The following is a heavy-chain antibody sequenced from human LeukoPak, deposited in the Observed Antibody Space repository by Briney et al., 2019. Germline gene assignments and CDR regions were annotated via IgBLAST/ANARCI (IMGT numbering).Heavy chain of an antibody. CDR3: IKDRIGTWSFDH. CDR2: ISYDGSNK. CDR1: GFTFSSYA. J-gene: IGHJ4*02. D-gene: IGHD1-26*01. Sequence: PGGSLRLSCAASGFTFSSYAMHWVRQAPGKGLEWVAVISYDGSNKYYADSVKGRFTISRDNSKNTLYLQLSSLRVEDTAVYYCIKDRIGTWSFDHWGQGTLLTVSS. V-gene: IGHV3-30-3*02.